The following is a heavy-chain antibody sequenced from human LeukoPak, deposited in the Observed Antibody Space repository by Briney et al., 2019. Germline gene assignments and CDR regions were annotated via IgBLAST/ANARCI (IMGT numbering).Heavy chain of an antibody. Sequence: PGGSLRLSCAASGFTFSEYSMNWVRQAPGMGLEWVSSISSSTTYIYYADSVKGRFTISGDNARNSLYLQMNSLRAEDTAVYYCAGSPFHVVATVHHGLDYWGQGTLVTVSS. D-gene: IGHD5-12*01. CDR2: ISSSTTYI. V-gene: IGHV3-21*01. CDR1: GFTFSEYS. CDR3: AGSPFHVVATVHHGLDY. J-gene: IGHJ4*02.